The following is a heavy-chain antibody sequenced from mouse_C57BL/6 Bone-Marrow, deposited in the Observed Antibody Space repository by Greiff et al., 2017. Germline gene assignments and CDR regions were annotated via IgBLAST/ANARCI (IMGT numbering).Heavy chain of an antibody. D-gene: IGHD2-1*01. V-gene: IGHV1-64*01. CDR2: IHPNSGST. CDR3: ARRDYGNYAWFAY. Sequence: VQLQQPGAELVKPGASVKLSCKASGYTFTSYWMHWVKQRPGQGLEWIGMIHPNSGSTNYNEKFKSKATLTVDKSSSTAYMQISSLTSEDSAVDYCARRDYGNYAWFAYWGQGTLVAVS. J-gene: IGHJ3*01. CDR1: GYTFTSYW.